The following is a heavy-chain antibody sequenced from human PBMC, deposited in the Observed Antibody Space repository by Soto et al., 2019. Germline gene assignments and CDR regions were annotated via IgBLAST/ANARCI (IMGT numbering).Heavy chain of an antibody. V-gene: IGHV4-59*01. D-gene: IGHD2-21*02. CDR1: GGSISSYY. CDR2: IYYSGST. CDR3: ARAIRGYCGGDCYKYYFDY. J-gene: IGHJ4*02. Sequence: SETLSLTCTVSGGSISSYYWSWIRQPPGKGLEWIGYIYYSGSTNYNPSLKSRVTISVDTSKNQFSLKLSSVTAADTAVYYCARAIRGYCGGDCYKYYFDYWGQGTLVTVSS.